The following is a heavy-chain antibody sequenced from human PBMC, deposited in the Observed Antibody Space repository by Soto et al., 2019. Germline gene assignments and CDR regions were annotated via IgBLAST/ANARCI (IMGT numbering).Heavy chain of an antibody. Sequence: GGSLRLSCAASGFTFSSYGMHWVRQAPGKGLEWVAVISYDGSNKYYADSVKGRFTISRDNSKNTLYLQMNSLRAEDTAVYYCAKSRTAMVPDAFDIWGQGTMVTVSS. D-gene: IGHD5-18*01. CDR2: ISYDGSNK. J-gene: IGHJ3*02. CDR3: AKSRTAMVPDAFDI. V-gene: IGHV3-30*18. CDR1: GFTFSSYG.